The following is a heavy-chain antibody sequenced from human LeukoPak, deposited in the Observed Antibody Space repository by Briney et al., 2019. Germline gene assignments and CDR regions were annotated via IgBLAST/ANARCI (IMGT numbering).Heavy chain of an antibody. Sequence: GGSLRLSCAASGFTFSDYRMNWVRQAPGKGLEWVSSISSSSSYIYYADLVKGRFTISRDNAKNSLYLQMNSLRAEDTAVYYCAKDVSYDFWFDYWGQGTLVTVSP. V-gene: IGHV3-21*01. J-gene: IGHJ4*02. CDR2: ISSSSSYI. CDR1: GFTFSDYR. CDR3: AKDVSYDFWFDY. D-gene: IGHD3-3*01.